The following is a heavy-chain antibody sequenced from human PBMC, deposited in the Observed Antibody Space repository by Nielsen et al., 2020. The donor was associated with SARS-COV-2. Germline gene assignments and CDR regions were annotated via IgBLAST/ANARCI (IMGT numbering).Heavy chain of an antibody. CDR1: GFSFNTHA. V-gene: IGHV3-23*01. D-gene: IGHD4/OR15-4a*01. CDR3: AEENFESTDYGEDAFDI. J-gene: IGHJ3*02. CDR2: ISGRGHKS. Sequence: GESLKISCAASGFSFNTHAMDWVRQAPGKGLEWVSGISGRGHKSFYADSVKGRFTISRDNSKNTVYLQMHSLRAEDTALYYCAEENFESTDYGEDAFDIWGQGTLVTVSS.